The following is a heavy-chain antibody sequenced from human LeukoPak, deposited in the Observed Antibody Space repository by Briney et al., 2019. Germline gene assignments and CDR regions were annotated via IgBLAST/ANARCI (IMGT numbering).Heavy chain of an antibody. CDR2: ISSSGSTI. CDR3: ARAGYCSSTSCYRDYYYYYMDV. Sequence: GGSLRLSCAASGFTFSDYYMSWIRQTPGKGLEWVSYISSSGSTIYYADSVKGRFTISRDNAKNSLYLQMNSLRAEDTAVYYCARAGYCSSTSCYRDYYYYYMDVWAKGPGHRLL. J-gene: IGHJ6*03. CDR1: GFTFSDYY. D-gene: IGHD2-2*01. V-gene: IGHV3-11*01.